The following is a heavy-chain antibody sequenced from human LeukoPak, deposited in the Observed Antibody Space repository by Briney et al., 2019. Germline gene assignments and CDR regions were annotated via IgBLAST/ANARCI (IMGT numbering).Heavy chain of an antibody. V-gene: IGHV4-59*01. Sequence: SEALSLTCTVSGGSISSYYWSWIRQPPGKGLEWVGYIYYSGSTNYNPSLKSRVTISVDTSKNQFSLKLSSVTAADMAVYYCAGNYYDSSGPFSWSQGTLVTVSS. D-gene: IGHD3-22*01. CDR2: IYYSGST. CDR1: GGSISSYY. CDR3: AGNYYDSSGPFS. J-gene: IGHJ4*02.